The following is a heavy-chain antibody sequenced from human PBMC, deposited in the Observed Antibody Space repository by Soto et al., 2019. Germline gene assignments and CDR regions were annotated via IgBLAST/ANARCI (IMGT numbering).Heavy chain of an antibody. CDR2: INESGST. Sequence: QVQLQQWGAGLVKPSETLSLSCAVYGQSFSGHSWAWIRQPPGKGLEWIGEINESGSTYYNPSLKSLVTSPTVPAKNQFSLKLSSVSAADTAAYFCARGSGIVALPGELEDVNYDYWGQGTLVNVSS. V-gene: IGHV4-34*01. D-gene: IGHD1-1*01. J-gene: IGHJ4*02. CDR1: GQSFSGHS. CDR3: ARGSGIVALPGELEDVNYDY.